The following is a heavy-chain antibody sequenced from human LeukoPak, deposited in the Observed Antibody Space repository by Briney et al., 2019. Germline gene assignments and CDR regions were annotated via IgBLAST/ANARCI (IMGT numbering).Heavy chain of an antibody. J-gene: IGHJ6*03. D-gene: IGHD6-19*01. CDR3: TTDPQQWLFSPRKTNYYYYYMDV. V-gene: IGHV3-15*01. Sequence: GGSLRLSCAASGFTFSNAWMSWVRQAPGKGLEWVGRIKSKTDGGTTDYAAPVKGRFTISRDDSKNTLYLQMNSLKTEDTAVYYCTTDPQQWLFSPRKTNYYYYYMDVWGKGTTVTISS. CDR1: GFTFSNAW. CDR2: IKSKTDGGTT.